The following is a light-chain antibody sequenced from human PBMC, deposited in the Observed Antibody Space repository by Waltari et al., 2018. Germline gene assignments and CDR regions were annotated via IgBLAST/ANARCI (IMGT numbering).Light chain of an antibody. Sequence: EIVLTQSPGTLSLSPGERATLSCRASQSVGRSLAWYQQKPGQAPRLLIYGASTRATGIPDRFSGGGSGIDFSLTISRLEPEDFAAYHCQHYVSLPVAFGQGTKVDI. CDR3: QHYVSLPVA. J-gene: IGKJ1*01. V-gene: IGKV3-20*01. CDR2: GAS. CDR1: QSVGRS.